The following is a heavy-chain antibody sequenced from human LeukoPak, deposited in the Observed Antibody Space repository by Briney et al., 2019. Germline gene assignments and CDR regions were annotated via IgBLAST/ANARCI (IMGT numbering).Heavy chain of an antibody. D-gene: IGHD6-13*01. Sequence: ASVKVSCKASGYTFTDYFLHWIRQAPGQGLEWMGWINPNSGATSYAQKFQGRVTMTRDTSINTGNMELTGLRFDDTAVYYCARELSAAGRWGAFDMWGQGTMVTVSS. V-gene: IGHV1-2*02. CDR2: INPNSGAT. CDR1: GYTFTDYF. J-gene: IGHJ3*02. CDR3: ARELSAAGRWGAFDM.